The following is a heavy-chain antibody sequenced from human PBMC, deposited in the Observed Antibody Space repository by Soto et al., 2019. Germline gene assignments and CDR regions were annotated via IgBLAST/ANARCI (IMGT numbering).Heavy chain of an antibody. Sequence: EVQLLESGGGLVQPGGSLRLSCAASGFTFSSYAMSWVRQAPGKGLEWVSAISGSGGSTYYADSVKGRFTISRDNSKNTLYLQMNSLRAEDTAVYYCATRLRRDWNGLADYWGQGTLVTVSS. J-gene: IGHJ4*02. CDR3: ATRLRRDWNGLADY. CDR2: ISGSGGST. D-gene: IGHD1-1*01. V-gene: IGHV3-23*01. CDR1: GFTFSSYA.